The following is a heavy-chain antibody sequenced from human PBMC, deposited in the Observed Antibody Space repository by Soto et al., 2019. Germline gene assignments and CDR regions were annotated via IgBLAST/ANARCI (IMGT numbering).Heavy chain of an antibody. CDR3: AKVQEKWSKFFDY. J-gene: IGHJ4*02. D-gene: IGHD2-15*01. CDR2: INTYKGNT. V-gene: IGHV1-18*01. Sequence: QVQLVQSGAEVKKPGASVKVSCKASGYTFTNYGVSWVRQAPAQGLEWMGWINTYKGNTNYAQKFQGRVTMTTDTSTSTAYMELRSLRSDDTAIYYCAKVQEKWSKFFDYWGQGTLVTVSS. CDR1: GYTFTNYG.